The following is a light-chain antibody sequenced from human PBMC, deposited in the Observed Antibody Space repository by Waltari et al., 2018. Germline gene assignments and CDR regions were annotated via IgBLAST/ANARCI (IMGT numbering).Light chain of an antibody. J-gene: IGLJ3*02. CDR1: SSDVGGYNY. CDR2: DVS. CDR3: SSYTSSSTRV. Sequence: QSALTQPAPVSGSPGQSIPISCTGTSSDVGGYNYFSWYQQHPGKAPKLMIYDVSNRPSGVSNRFAGSKSGNTASLTISGLQAEDEADYYCSSYTSSSTRVFGGGTKLTVL. V-gene: IGLV2-14*03.